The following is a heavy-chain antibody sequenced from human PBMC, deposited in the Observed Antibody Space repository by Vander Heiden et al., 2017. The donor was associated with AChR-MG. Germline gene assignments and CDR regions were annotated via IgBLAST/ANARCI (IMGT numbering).Heavy chain of an antibody. D-gene: IGHD3-22*01. J-gene: IGHJ4*02. CDR2: IYYSGST. V-gene: IGHV4-39*01. CDR1: GGSISSSSYY. CDR3: ARRATYYYDSSGYYSFVDY. Sequence: QLQLQESGPGLVKPSETLSLTCTVSGGSISSSSYYWGWIRQPPGKGLEWIGSIYYSGSTYYNPSLTRRVTISVDTSKNQFSLKLSSVTAAETAVYYCARRATYYYDSSGYYSFVDYWGQGTLVTVSS.